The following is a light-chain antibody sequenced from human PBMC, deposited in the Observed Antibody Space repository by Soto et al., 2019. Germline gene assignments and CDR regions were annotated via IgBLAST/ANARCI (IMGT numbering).Light chain of an antibody. CDR3: QQSYSTLTWT. CDR1: QSISSY. CDR2: AAS. J-gene: IGKJ1*01. Sequence: DIQMTQSPSSLSASVGDRVTITCRASQSISSYLYWYQQKPGKAPKLLIYAASSLQSGVPSRFSGSGSVTDFTLTISSLLPEDFATYHCQQSYSTLTWTFGQRTKVEIK. V-gene: IGKV1-39*01.